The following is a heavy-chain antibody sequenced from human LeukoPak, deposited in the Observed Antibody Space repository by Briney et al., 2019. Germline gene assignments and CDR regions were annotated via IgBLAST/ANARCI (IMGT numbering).Heavy chain of an antibody. D-gene: IGHD3-22*01. CDR3: ARERANYYYDSSGYYGDY. J-gene: IGHJ4*02. CDR1: GYTFSGYY. CDR2: INPNSGGT. V-gene: IGHV1-2*02. Sequence: GASVKVSCKASGYTFSGYYMHWVRQAPGQGLEWMGWINPNSGGTNYAQKFQGRVTMTRDTSISTACMELSRLRSDDTAVYYCARERANYYYDSSGYYGDYWGQGTLVTVSS.